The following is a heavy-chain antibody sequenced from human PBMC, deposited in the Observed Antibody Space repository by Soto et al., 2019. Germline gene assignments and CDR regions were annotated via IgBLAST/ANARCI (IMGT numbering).Heavy chain of an antibody. J-gene: IGHJ5*02. Sequence: QVQLVQSGTEVKKPGASVKVSCKASGYTFTSYGIHWVRQAPGQRLEWMGWINAANGDTKYSPKLQGRVTITRDTSASTAYMELSSLRSEDTAVYYCVRRHVSATGIDWFDPWGQGTLVTVSS. D-gene: IGHD6-13*01. CDR1: GYTFTSYG. CDR3: VRRHVSATGIDWFDP. V-gene: IGHV1-3*01. CDR2: INAANGDT.